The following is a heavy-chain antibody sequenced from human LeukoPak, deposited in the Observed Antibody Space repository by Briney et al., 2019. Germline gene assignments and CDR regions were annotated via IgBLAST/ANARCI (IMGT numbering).Heavy chain of an antibody. CDR3: VRVVVSSSSDYFDY. D-gene: IGHD6-6*01. Sequence: PGGSLRLSCAASGFTFSSYSMNWVRQAPGKGLEWVSSISSSSSYIYYADSVKGRFTISRDNAKNSLYLQMNSLRAEDTAVYYCVRVVVSSSSDYFDYWGQGTLVTVSS. CDR2: ISSSSSYI. J-gene: IGHJ4*02. V-gene: IGHV3-21*01. CDR1: GFTFSSYS.